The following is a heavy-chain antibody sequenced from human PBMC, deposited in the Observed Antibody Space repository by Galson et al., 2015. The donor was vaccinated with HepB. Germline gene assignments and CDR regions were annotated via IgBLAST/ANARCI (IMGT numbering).Heavy chain of an antibody. CDR3: VKDIRERASFWYFDL. D-gene: IGHD2-2*01. CDR1: GFTFDDFA. Sequence: SLRLSCAASGFTFDDFAMHWVRQAPGKGLEWVSDVSWNSGTIDYADSVKGRFTISRDNAKKSLYLQMNGLRAEDTAFYYCVKDIRERASFWYFDLWGRGTLVTVSS. V-gene: IGHV3-9*01. CDR2: VSWNSGTI. J-gene: IGHJ2*01.